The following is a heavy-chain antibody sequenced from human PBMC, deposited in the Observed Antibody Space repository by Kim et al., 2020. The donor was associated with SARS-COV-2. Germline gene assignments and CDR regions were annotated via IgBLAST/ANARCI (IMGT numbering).Heavy chain of an antibody. D-gene: IGHD6-13*01. CDR2: IIPILGIA. CDR1: GGTFSSYA. CDR3: ARVEDKGIAAAPEDY. V-gene: IGHV1-69*04. Sequence: SVKVSCKASGGTFSSYAISWVRQAPGQGLEWMGRIIPILGIANYAQKFQGRVTITADKSTSTAYMELSSLRSEDTAVYYCARVEDKGIAAAPEDYWGQGTLVTVSS. J-gene: IGHJ4*02.